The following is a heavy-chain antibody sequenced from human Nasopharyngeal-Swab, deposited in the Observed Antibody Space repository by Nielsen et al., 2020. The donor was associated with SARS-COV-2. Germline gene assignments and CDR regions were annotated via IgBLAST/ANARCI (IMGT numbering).Heavy chain of an antibody. Sequence: GESLKISCAASGFTFSSYAMHWVRQAPGKGLEWVAVISYDGINKYYADSVKGRFTISRDNFKNTLYLQMNSLRADDTAVYYCADPPFSEYWGQGTLVTVSS. CDR1: GFTFSSYA. V-gene: IGHV3-30-3*01. J-gene: IGHJ4*02. CDR2: ISYDGINK. CDR3: ADPPFSEY.